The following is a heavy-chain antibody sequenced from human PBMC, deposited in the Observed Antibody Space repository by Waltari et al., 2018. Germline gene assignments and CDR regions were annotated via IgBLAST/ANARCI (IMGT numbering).Heavy chain of an antibody. CDR2: ISCSSTTI. CDR3: AREFIWFRQKHDAFDI. J-gene: IGHJ3*02. D-gene: IGHD3-10*01. V-gene: IGHV3-48*01. Sequence: EERLVESGGGLVQPGRSLRLSCAASGFSFSHYNMNWVRQAQGKGLQGVSYISCSSTTIFYADSVRGRFTISRHNAKNSLYLQLNSLRAEDTAVYYCAREFIWFRQKHDAFDIWGQGTMVTVSS. CDR1: GFSFSHYN.